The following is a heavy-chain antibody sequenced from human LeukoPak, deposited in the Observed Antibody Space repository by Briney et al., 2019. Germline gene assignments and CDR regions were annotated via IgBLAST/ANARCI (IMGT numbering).Heavy chain of an antibody. CDR2: INIDGSTS. V-gene: IGHV3-74*01. CDR1: GFTFSSYW. CDR3: ARASALATPPFAY. Sequence: GGSLRLSCAASGFTFSSYWMHWIRQAPGKGLVWVSRINIDGSTSNYADSVKGRFTISRDNAKNAVYLQMNSLRVEDTAVYYCARASALATPPFAYWGQGTLVTVSS. D-gene: IGHD5-24*01. J-gene: IGHJ4*02.